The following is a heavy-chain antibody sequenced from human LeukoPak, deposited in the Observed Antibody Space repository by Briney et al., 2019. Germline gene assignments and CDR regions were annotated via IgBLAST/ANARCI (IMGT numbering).Heavy chain of an antibody. J-gene: IGHJ5*02. D-gene: IGHD1-14*01. CDR3: ARGPRNDP. V-gene: IGHV1-8*01. Sequence: ASVTVSCTTSGYPFTTYEINWVRQAAGQGLEWMGWVHPDTGYADYAQKFQGRVTMTSDTSISTAYMELSSLRSDDTAVYFCARGPRNDPWGQGTLVTVSS. CDR2: VHPDTGYA. CDR1: GYPFTTYE.